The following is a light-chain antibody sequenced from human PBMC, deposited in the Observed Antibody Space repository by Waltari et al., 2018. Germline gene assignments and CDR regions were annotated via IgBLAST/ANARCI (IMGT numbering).Light chain of an antibody. CDR3: SSYAGSNNLV. CDR2: EVS. CDR1: SSDVGGYNY. Sequence: QSALTQPPSASGSPGQSVTISCTGTSSDVGGYNYVPWYQKHPGKAPKLMIYEVSKRPSGVPDRFSGSKSGNTASLTVSGLLAEDEADYYCSSYAGSNNLVFGGGTKLTVL. V-gene: IGLV2-8*01. J-gene: IGLJ2*01.